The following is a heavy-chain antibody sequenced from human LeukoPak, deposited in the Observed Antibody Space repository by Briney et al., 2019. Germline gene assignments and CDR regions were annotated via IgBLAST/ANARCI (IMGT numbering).Heavy chain of an antibody. J-gene: IGHJ4*02. D-gene: IGHD2-15*01. CDR1: GGSISSSSYY. V-gene: IGHV4-39*07. CDR2: IYYSGST. CDR3: ARGPPADIVVVVAATPIFFDY. Sequence: PSETLSLTCTVSGGSISSSSYYWGWIRQPPGKGLEWIGSIYYSGSTYYNPSLKSRVTISADTSKNQFSLKLSSVTAADTAVYYCARGPPADIVVVVAATPIFFDYWGQGTLVTVSS.